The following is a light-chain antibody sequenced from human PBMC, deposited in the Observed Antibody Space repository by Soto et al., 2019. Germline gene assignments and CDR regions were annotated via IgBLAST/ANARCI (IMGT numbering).Light chain of an antibody. CDR2: AAS. Sequence: AIRMTQSPSSFSASTGDRVTITCRASQGISSYLAWYQQKPGKAPKLLIYAASTLQSGVPSRFSGSGSGTDFTLTISSLQSEDFVTYYCQQYYSYPRTFGQGTKVEIK. J-gene: IGKJ1*01. V-gene: IGKV1-8*01. CDR1: QGISSY. CDR3: QQYYSYPRT.